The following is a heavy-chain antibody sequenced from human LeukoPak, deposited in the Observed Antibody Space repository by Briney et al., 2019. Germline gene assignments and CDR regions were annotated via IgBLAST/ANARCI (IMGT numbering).Heavy chain of an antibody. Sequence: SETLSLTCTVSGGSISSSSYYWGWIRQPPGKGLEWIGSIYYSGSTYYNPSLKSRVTISVDTSKNQFSLKLSSVTAADTAVYYCASGVSGVRGRNWFDPWGQGTLVTVSS. CDR1: GGSISSSSYY. CDR3: ASGVSGVRGRNWFDP. CDR2: IYYSGST. V-gene: IGHV4-39*07. D-gene: IGHD3-10*01. J-gene: IGHJ5*02.